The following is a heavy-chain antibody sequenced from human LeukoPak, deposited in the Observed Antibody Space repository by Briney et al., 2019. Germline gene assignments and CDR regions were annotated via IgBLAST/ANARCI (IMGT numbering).Heavy chain of an antibody. CDR1: GYTFTGYY. D-gene: IGHD3-10*01. V-gene: IGHV1-2*02. CDR3: ARSVGSGSYYYYYYYMDV. J-gene: IGHJ6*03. CDR2: INPNSGGT. Sequence: GASVKVPCKASGYTFTGYYMHWVRQAPGQGLEWMGWINPNSGGTNYAQKFQGRVTMTRDTSISTAYMELSRLRSDDTAVYYCARSVGSGSYYYYYYYMDVWGKGTTVTISS.